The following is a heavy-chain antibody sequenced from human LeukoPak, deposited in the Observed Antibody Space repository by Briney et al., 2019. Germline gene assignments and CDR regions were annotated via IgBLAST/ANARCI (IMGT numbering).Heavy chain of an antibody. V-gene: IGHV1-2*02. J-gene: IGHJ4*02. CDR1: GYIYTAHQ. Sequence: GESVSACCKPSGYIYTAHQLKSLGQAAGLELEWMGWINPKSGGTNYAQKFAGRVTMTTDTSISTAYMELSRLTPDDTAVFYCVRDVYDWNVFDIWGQGTLVTVSS. CDR3: VRDVYDWNVFDI. CDR2: INPKSGGT. D-gene: IGHD1-20*01.